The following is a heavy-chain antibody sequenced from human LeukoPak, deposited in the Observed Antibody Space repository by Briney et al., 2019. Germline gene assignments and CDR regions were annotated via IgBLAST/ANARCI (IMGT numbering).Heavy chain of an antibody. J-gene: IGHJ6*03. CDR3: ARLSKASGWPYYYYYYMDV. Sequence: PSETLSLTCAVYGGSFSGYYWSWIRQPPGKGLEWIGEINHSGSTNYNPSLKSRVTISVDTSKNQFSLKLSSVTAADTAVYYCARLSKASGWPYYYYYYMDVWGQGTLVTVSS. D-gene: IGHD6-19*01. CDR2: INHSGST. CDR1: GGSFSGYY. V-gene: IGHV4-34*01.